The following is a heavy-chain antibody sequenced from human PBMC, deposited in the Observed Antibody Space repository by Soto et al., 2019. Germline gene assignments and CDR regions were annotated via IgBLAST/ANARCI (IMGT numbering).Heavy chain of an antibody. CDR1: GYTFTSYG. D-gene: IGHD6-19*01. CDR2: ISAYNGNT. J-gene: IGHJ6*02. V-gene: IGHV1-18*01. Sequence: ASVKVSCKASGYTFTSYGISWVRQAPGQGLEWMGWISAYNGNTNYAQKLQGRVTMTTDTSTSTAYMELRSLRSDDTAVYYCASPYDIAVAGTNYYYYGMDVWGQGTTLTVSS. CDR3: ASPYDIAVAGTNYYYYGMDV.